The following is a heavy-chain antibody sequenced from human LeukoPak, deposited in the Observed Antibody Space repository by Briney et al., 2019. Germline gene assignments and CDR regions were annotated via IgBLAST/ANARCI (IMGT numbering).Heavy chain of an antibody. CDR3: ARFGYSGCNLEY. D-gene: IGHD5-12*01. CDR1: GFSFSDFW. CDR2: INQGGSVK. Sequence: GGSLRLSCAASGFSFSDFWMTWVRQAPGKGLEWVGNINQGGSVKYYVDSVKGRFTISRDDAKSSLYVQMNSLRDEDTAVYYCARFGYSGCNLEYWGQGTLVTVSS. J-gene: IGHJ4*02. V-gene: IGHV3-7*01.